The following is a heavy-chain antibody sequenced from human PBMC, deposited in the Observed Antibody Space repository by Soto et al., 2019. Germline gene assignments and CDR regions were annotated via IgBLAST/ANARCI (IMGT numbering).Heavy chain of an antibody. CDR3: ARDRGRGYSSSWYTFGCFDP. D-gene: IGHD6-13*01. V-gene: IGHV1-69*06. J-gene: IGHJ5*02. Sequence: SVKVSCKASGGTFSSYAISWVRQAPGQGLEWMGGIIPIFGTANYAQKFQGRVTITADKSTSTAYMELSSLRSEDTAVYYCARDRGRGYSSSWYTFGCFDPWGQGTLVTVSS. CDR2: IIPIFGTA. CDR1: GGTFSSYA.